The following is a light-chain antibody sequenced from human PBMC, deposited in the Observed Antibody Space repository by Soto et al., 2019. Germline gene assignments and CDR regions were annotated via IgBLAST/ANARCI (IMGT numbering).Light chain of an antibody. CDR3: QQRSNWPLLT. CDR2: DAS. CDR1: QSVSTY. V-gene: IGKV3-11*01. J-gene: IGKJ4*01. Sequence: EIVWTQSPATLSLSPGERATLSCRASQSVSTYLAWYQQKPGQAPRLLIFDASNRATGIPARFSGSGSGTDFTLTISSLESEDFAVYYCQQRSNWPLLTFGGGSKVEIK.